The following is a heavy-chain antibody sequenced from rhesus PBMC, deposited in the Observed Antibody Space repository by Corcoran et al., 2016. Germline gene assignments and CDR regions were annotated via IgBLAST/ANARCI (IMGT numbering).Heavy chain of an antibody. CDR1: GYTFTSYG. CDR3: ARRHSGSYYFPTEYFDY. V-gene: IGHV7-114*01. Sequence: QVQLVQSGAEVKQPGASVKVSCKASGYTFTSYGMNWVRQAHGQRLEWMGWINTETWNPTYAQGFKERFTFSMVTSISTAYLQISSLKAEDTAVYYCARRHSGSYYFPTEYFDYWGQGVLVTVSS. J-gene: IGHJ4*01. D-gene: IGHD3-16*01. CDR2: INTETWNP.